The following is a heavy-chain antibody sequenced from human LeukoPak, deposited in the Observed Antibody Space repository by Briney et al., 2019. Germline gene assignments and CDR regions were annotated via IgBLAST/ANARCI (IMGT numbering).Heavy chain of an antibody. CDR2: VYPGDSDT. J-gene: IGHJ4*02. CDR1: GYSFATYW. D-gene: IGHD6-13*01. CDR3: ARHTSSWSREDF. V-gene: IGHV5-51*01. Sequence: GESLKISCKGSGYSFATYWIGWVRQMPGKGLEWMGIVYPGDSDTRYNPSFQGQATISADKSISTAYLQWSSLKASDTAIYYCARHTSSWSREDFWGQGTLVAVSS.